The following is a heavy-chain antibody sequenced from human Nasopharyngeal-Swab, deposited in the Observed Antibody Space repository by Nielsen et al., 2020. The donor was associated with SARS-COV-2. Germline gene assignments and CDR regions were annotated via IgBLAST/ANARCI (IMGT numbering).Heavy chain of an antibody. CDR1: GYTFTNYA. V-gene: IGHV1-3*01. Sequence: ASVKVSCKASGYTFTNYAMHWVRQAPGQSLEWMGWIHAGNGNTKYSQKIQGRVTITRDTSASTAYMELSSLRSEDTAVFYCARDPSGTTIEPLDYWGQGTLVTVSS. CDR3: ARDPSGTTIEPLDY. D-gene: IGHD1-14*01. J-gene: IGHJ4*02. CDR2: IHAGNGNT.